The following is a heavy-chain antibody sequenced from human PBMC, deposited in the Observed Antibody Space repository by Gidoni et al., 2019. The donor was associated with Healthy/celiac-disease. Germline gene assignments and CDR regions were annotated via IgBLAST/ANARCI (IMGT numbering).Heavy chain of an antibody. J-gene: IGHJ4*02. V-gene: IGHV4-34*01. Sequence: QVQLQQWGAGRLNPSETLSLMCALYGWPYSGYYGSGIRQPTGKGLGGMGDINHSGSNNYNPSLKSRVTISVDTSKNQFALKLSSVTAADTAVYSCAKGGGDGYSYGFDYWGQGTLVTVSS. D-gene: IGHD5-18*01. CDR3: AKGGGDGYSYGFDY. CDR2: INHSGSN. CDR1: GWPYSGYY.